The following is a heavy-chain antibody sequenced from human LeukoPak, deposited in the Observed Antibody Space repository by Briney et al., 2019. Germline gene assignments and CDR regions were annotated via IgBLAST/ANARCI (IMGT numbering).Heavy chain of an antibody. CDR1: GYTFTTYG. CDR2: ITTYSGNT. D-gene: IGHD3-22*01. J-gene: IGHJ3*02. Sequence: ASVKVSCKASGYTFTTYGISWVRQAPGQGLEWMGWITTYSGNTYYAQKLQGRVTMTTDTSTSTAYMELSSLRSEDTAVYYCARDRGIEDSSGTHGAFDIWGQGTMVTVSS. V-gene: IGHV1-18*01. CDR3: ARDRGIEDSSGTHGAFDI.